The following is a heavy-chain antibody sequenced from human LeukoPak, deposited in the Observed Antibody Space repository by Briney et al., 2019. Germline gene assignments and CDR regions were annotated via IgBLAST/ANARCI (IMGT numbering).Heavy chain of an antibody. CDR1: GGSISSYY. CDR2: IYYSGST. Sequence: SETLSLTSTVSGGSISSYYWSWIRQPPGKGLEWIGYIYYSGSTNYNPSLKSRVTISVETSKNQFSLKLTSVTAADTAVYYCARGKAAAEIYYMDVWGKGTTVTVSS. V-gene: IGHV4-59*08. J-gene: IGHJ6*03. CDR3: ARGKAAAEIYYMDV. D-gene: IGHD6-13*01.